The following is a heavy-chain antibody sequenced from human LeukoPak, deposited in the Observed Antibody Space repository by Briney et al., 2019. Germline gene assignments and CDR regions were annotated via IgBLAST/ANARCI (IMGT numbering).Heavy chain of an antibody. Sequence: SETLSLTCTVSGGSISSGDYYWSWIRQPPGKGLEWIRYIYYSGSTYYNPSLKSRVTISVDTSKNQFSLKMSSVTAADTAVYYCARDGAYCGGDCYPGFDPWGQGTLVTASS. CDR2: IYYSGST. CDR1: GGSISSGDYY. CDR3: ARDGAYCGGDCYPGFDP. V-gene: IGHV4-30-4*08. J-gene: IGHJ5*02. D-gene: IGHD2-21*01.